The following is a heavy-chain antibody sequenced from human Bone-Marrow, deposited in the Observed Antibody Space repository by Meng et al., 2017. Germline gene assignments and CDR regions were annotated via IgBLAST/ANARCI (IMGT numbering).Heavy chain of an antibody. CDR2: IYHSGNT. CDR1: GDSISRSNW. CDR3: ARKAVAGNFDY. V-gene: IGHV4-4*02. Sequence: QVELQESGPGLVKPSGTLSLTCAVSGDSISRSNWWSWVRQPPGKGLEWIGEIYHSGNTNYNASLKSRVTLSIDKSKNQFSLKLSSVTAADTAVYYCARKAVAGNFDYWGLGTLVTVSS. D-gene: IGHD6-13*01. J-gene: IGHJ4*02.